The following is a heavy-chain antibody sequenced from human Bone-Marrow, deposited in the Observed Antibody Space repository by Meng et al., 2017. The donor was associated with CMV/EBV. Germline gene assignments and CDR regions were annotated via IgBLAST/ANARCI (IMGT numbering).Heavy chain of an antibody. CDR3: ARETWDYYDSSGHANWFDP. CDR2: INHSGST. CDR1: GGSFSGYD. J-gene: IGHJ5*02. V-gene: IGHV4-34*01. Sequence: QVQLQQWGAGLLKPSETLSLTCAVYGGSFSGYDWSWIRQPPGKGLEWIGEINHSGSTNYNPSLKSRVTISVDTSKNQFSLKLSSVTAADTAVYYCARETWDYYDSSGHANWFDPWGQGTLVTVSS. D-gene: IGHD3-22*01.